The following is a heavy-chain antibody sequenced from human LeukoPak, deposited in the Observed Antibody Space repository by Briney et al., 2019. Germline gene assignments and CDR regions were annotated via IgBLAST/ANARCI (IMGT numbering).Heavy chain of an antibody. D-gene: IGHD3-16*01. CDR3: ARDFTDDAFDI. CDR1: GGAFSNSG. J-gene: IGHJ3*02. CDR2: IVPILGIP. V-gene: IGHV1-69*04. Sequence: SSVKVSCRPSGGAFSNSGFSWVRQAPGQGLEWMGRIVPILGIPNYAQKFQGRVTITADKPTNTAYMELSSLRSDDTAMYYCARDFTDDAFDIWGQGTMVTVS.